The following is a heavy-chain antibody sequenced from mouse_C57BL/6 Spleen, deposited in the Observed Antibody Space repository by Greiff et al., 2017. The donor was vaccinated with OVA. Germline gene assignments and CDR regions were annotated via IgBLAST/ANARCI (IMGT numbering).Heavy chain of an antibody. CDR1: GYTFTSYW. D-gene: IGHD1-1*01. J-gene: IGHJ2*01. V-gene: IGHV1-64*01. Sequence: VQLQQPGAELVKPGASVKLSCKASGYTFTSYWMHWVKQRPGQGLEWIGMIHPNSGSTNYNEKFKSKATLTVDKSSSTAYMQLSSLTSEDSAVYYCARRYGSSAFDYWGQGTTLTVSS. CDR3: ARRYGSSAFDY. CDR2: IHPNSGST.